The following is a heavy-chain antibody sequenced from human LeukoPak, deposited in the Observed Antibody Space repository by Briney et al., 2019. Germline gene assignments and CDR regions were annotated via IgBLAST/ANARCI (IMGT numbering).Heavy chain of an antibody. D-gene: IGHD3-9*01. Sequence: PGGSLRLSCAASGFTFSSYAMHWVRQAPGKGLEWVAVISYDGSNKYYADSVKGRFTISRDNSKNTLYLQMNSLRAEDTAVYYCAGGYDILTGYYFDYWGQGTLVTVSS. CDR3: AGGYDILTGYYFDY. CDR1: GFTFSSYA. CDR2: ISYDGSNK. V-gene: IGHV3-30-3*01. J-gene: IGHJ4*02.